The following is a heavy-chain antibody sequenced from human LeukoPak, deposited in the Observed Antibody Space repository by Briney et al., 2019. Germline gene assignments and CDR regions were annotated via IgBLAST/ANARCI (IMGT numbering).Heavy chain of an antibody. CDR1: GGSFSNNY. Sequence: SETLSLTCAVYGGSFSNNYWNWIRQPPGKGLEWIGEINHSGSTNYNPSLKSRVTISVDTSKNQFSLKLSSVTAADTAVYYCARGRSSIRCFDLWGRGTLVTVSS. D-gene: IGHD6-13*01. CDR3: ARGRSSIRCFDL. CDR2: INHSGST. J-gene: IGHJ2*01. V-gene: IGHV4-34*01.